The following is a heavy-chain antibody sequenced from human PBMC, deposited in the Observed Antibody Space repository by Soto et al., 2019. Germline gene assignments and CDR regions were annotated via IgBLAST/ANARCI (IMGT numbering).Heavy chain of an antibody. V-gene: IGHV3-66*04. CDR1: GFTVSSTY. CDR2: IDSSGTT. CDR3: ARLSS. J-gene: IGHJ5*02. Sequence: EVQLVQSGGGLVQPGGSRRLSCEVSGFTVSSTYMTWVRQAPGQGLEWVSVIDSSGTTHYADSVKGRFTISRDNSKNTLYLQLSSLRAEDTAIYYCARLSSWGRGTLIIVSS.